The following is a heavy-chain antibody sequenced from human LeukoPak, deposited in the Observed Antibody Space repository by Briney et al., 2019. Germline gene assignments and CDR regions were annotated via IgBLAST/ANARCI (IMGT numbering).Heavy chain of an antibody. J-gene: IGHJ3*02. CDR1: GFTFSSYS. CDR2: IWRDGSNE. Sequence: GGSLRLSCAASGFTFSSYSMNWVRQAPGKGLEWVAVIWRDGSNENYPDSVKGRFTISRDNSKNTLFLQMNSLRTEDTAVYYCARDFGARPFDIWGQGTMVTVSS. V-gene: IGHV3-33*08. D-gene: IGHD3-10*01. CDR3: ARDFGARPFDI.